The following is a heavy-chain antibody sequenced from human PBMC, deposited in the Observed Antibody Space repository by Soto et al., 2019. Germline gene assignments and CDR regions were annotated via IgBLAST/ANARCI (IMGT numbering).Heavy chain of an antibody. D-gene: IGHD3-22*01. CDR3: ARDLGPPRIMFDSTSYYFDY. V-gene: IGHV1-46*01. Sequence: ASVKVSCKTSGYTFSNYMHWVRQAPGQGLEWMGIINPSDGSTTYAQKFQGRVTMTRDTSTSTVYMGLSSLRSEDTAVYYCARDLGPPRIMFDSTSYYFDYWGQGTLVTVSS. CDR2: INPSDGST. CDR1: GYTFSNY. J-gene: IGHJ4*02.